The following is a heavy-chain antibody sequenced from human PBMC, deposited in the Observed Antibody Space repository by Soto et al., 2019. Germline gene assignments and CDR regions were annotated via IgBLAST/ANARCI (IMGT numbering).Heavy chain of an antibody. CDR1: GGSVSSGGYY. Sequence: LSLTCTVSGGSVSSGGYYWSWIRQHPGKGLEWIGYIYYSGSTYYNPSLKSRVTISVDTSKNQFSLKLSSVTAADTAVYYCARDFYCSGGSCYSGAPTWGQGTLVTVSS. V-gene: IGHV4-31*03. D-gene: IGHD2-15*01. CDR3: ARDFYCSGGSCYSGAPT. CDR2: IYYSGST. J-gene: IGHJ5*02.